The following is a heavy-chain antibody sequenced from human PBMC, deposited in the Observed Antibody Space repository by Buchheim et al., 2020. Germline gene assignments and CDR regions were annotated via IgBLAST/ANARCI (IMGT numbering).Heavy chain of an antibody. CDR1: GFPFSSYS. D-gene: IGHD2-21*01. CDR3: ARDIVVDTYYAMGV. Sequence: EVQLVESGGGLVKPGGSLRLSCAASGFPFSSYSMNWVRQAPGKGLEWVSSISRSSNYIYYADSVKGRFTISRDNANSSLYLQTNSLRAEDTAVYYCARDIVVDTYYAMGVWGQGTT. J-gene: IGHJ6*02. V-gene: IGHV3-21*01. CDR2: ISRSSNYI.